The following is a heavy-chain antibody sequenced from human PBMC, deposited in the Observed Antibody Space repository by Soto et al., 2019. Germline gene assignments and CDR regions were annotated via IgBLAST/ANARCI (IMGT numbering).Heavy chain of an antibody. V-gene: IGHV1-69*06. CDR3: ARADFGGVISYYFFYVMDV. D-gene: IGHD3-3*01. Sequence: SVRVSCKASGGTFSRYAFSWVRQAPGQGLEWMGGTIPVFGTAKYAQKFQGRVTITADKSTSTAYMELRSLTSEDTAVYYCARADFGGVISYYFFYVMDVWGQGTTVTVSS. CDR1: GGTFSRYA. J-gene: IGHJ6*02. CDR2: TIPVFGTA.